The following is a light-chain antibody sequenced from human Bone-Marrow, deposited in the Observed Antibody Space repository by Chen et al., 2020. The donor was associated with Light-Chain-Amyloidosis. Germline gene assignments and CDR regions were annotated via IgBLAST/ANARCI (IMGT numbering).Light chain of an antibody. V-gene: IGLV3-21*02. CDR2: DDS. Sequence: SYVLTQPPSVSVAPGQTARITCGGNDIENEVVHWYQQKPGQAPVLVVSDDSDRPSGIPERFSGSNSGNTATLTISRVEAGDEADYYCQVCDSSSDQVVFGGGTKLTVL. CDR3: QVCDSSSDQVV. CDR1: DIENEV. J-gene: IGLJ2*01.